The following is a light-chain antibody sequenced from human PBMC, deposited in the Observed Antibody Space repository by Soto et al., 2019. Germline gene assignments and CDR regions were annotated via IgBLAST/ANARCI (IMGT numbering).Light chain of an antibody. CDR1: QSISNS. CDR3: QQYNTYPWT. J-gene: IGKJ1*01. CDR2: KAS. V-gene: IGKV1-5*03. Sequence: DIQMTQSPSTLSASVGDRVTIACRASQSISNSLAWYQQKPGKAPKLLIYKASSLESGVPSRFSGIGSGTEFTLTISSLQPDDFAIYFCQQYNTYPWTFGQGTKVEIK.